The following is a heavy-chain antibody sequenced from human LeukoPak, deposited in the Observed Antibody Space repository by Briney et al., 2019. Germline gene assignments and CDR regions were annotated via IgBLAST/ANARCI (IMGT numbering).Heavy chain of an antibody. J-gene: IGHJ4*02. CDR1: GGSISSSSYY. Sequence: SETLSLTCTVSGGSISSSSYYWGWIRQPPGKGLEWIGSIYYSGSTYYNPSLKSRVTISVDTSKNQFSLKLSSVTAADTAVYYCARVKVDIVASITIDYWGQGTLVTVSS. V-gene: IGHV4-39*07. CDR2: IYYSGST. CDR3: ARVKVDIVASITIDY. D-gene: IGHD5-12*01.